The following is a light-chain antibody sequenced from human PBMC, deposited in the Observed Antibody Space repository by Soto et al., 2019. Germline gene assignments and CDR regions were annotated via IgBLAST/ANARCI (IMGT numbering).Light chain of an antibody. V-gene: IGLV4-69*01. Sequence: QSVLTQSPSASASLGASVKLTCTLSSGHSNYAIAWHQQQPEKGPRYLMKVNSDGSHRKGDGIPERFSGSSSGAQRYLTISSLQSEDEADYYCQTWGTGIRVFGTGTKVTVL. CDR1: SGHSNYA. CDR2: VNSDGSH. CDR3: QTWGTGIRV. J-gene: IGLJ1*01.